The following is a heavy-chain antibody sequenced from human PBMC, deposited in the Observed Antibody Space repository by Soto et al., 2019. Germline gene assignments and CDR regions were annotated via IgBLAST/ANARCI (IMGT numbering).Heavy chain of an antibody. CDR3: ARNGDGSDYRGWFAP. J-gene: IGHJ5*02. CDR1: GFTVSSNY. V-gene: IGHV3-66*01. Sequence: EVQLVESGGGLVQPGGSLRLSCAASGFTVSSNYMSWVRQAPGKGLEWVSVIYSDDTTYYADSVKGRFTISRDNSKNTLYLQMNSLRAEDTAVYYCARNGDGSDYRGWFAPWGQGTLVTVSS. D-gene: IGHD3-22*01. CDR2: IYSDDTT.